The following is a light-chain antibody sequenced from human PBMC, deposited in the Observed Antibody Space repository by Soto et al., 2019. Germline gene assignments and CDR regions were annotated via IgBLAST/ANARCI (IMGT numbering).Light chain of an antibody. Sequence: QSVLTQPASVSGSPGQSITISCTGTSSDVGAYNYVSWYQQRPGKAPQLMMYEVSYRPSGISNRFSGSKSDNTASLTISGLQAEDEADYYCSSYTTSSTLVFGTGTKVTVL. V-gene: IGLV2-14*01. CDR3: SSYTTSSTLV. J-gene: IGLJ1*01. CDR1: SSDVGAYNY. CDR2: EVS.